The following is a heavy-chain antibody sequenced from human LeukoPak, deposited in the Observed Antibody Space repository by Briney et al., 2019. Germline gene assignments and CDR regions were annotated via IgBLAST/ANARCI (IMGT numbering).Heavy chain of an antibody. J-gene: IGHJ4*02. CDR1: GFTFSSYA. D-gene: IGHD3-22*01. CDR3: ARDGPAYDSSGYYSDY. CDR2: ISGSGGST. Sequence: PGGSLRLSCAASGFTFSSYAMSWVRQAPGKGLEWVSAISGSGGSTYYADSVKGRFTISRDNSKNTLYLQMNSLRAEDTAAYYCARDGPAYDSSGYYSDYWGQGTLVTVSS. V-gene: IGHV3-23*01.